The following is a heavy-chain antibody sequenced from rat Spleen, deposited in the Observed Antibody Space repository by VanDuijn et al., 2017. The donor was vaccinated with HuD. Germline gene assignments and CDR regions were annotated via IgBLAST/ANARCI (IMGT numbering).Heavy chain of an antibody. CDR2: ISYDGSSI. Sequence: EVQLVESDGGLVQPGRSLKLSCEASGFTFSDYNMAWVRQAPTKGLEWVATISYDGSSIYYRDSVRGRFTISRDNAKSTLYLQMDSLRSEDTATYYCAREAGIPFHYFDYWGQGVMVTVSS. V-gene: IGHV5-7*01. D-gene: IGHD1-4*01. CDR3: AREAGIPFHYFDY. CDR1: GFTFSDYN. J-gene: IGHJ2*01.